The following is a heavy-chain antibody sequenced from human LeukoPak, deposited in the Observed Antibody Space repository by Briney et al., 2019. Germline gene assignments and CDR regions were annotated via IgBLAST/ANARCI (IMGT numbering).Heavy chain of an antibody. CDR2: IKQDGSEK. Sequence: GGSLRLSCAASGFTFSSYWRSWVRQAPGKGLEWVANIKQDGSEKYYVDSVKGRFTISRDNAKNSLYLQMNSLRAEDTAVYYCARGDTAPDYYFDYWGQGTLVTVSS. J-gene: IGHJ4*02. CDR3: ARGDTAPDYYFDY. D-gene: IGHD5-18*01. CDR1: GFTFSSYW. V-gene: IGHV3-7*01.